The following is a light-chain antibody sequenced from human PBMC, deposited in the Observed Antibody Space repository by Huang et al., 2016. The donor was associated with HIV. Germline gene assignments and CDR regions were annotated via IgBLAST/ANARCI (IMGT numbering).Light chain of an antibody. CDR2: GAS. J-gene: IGKJ5*01. CDR3: QQYNNWPPIT. CDR1: QSVSGD. Sequence: EIVMTQSPATLSVSPGERATLSGRASQSVSGDLAWYQHKPGQAPSRLIYGASTRATGIPARFSGSGSGTEFTLTISSLQSEDFAVYYCQQYNNWPPITFGQGTRLEMK. V-gene: IGKV3-15*01.